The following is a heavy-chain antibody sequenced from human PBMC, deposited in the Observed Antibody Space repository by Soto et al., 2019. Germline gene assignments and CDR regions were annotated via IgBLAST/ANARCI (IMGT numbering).Heavy chain of an antibody. Sequence: QVQLQESGPGLVKPSETLSLTCTVSGGSISSYYWSWIRQPPGKGLEWIGYIYYSGSTNYNPSLEARVTLSVYTSKNACPLKRSSVTAAETDVYYCARAGAWVAMPSGYWGQGTLVTVSS. V-gene: IGHV4-59*01. CDR1: GGSISSYY. D-gene: IGHD2-2*01. CDR2: IYYSGST. J-gene: IGHJ4*02. CDR3: ARAGAWVAMPSGY.